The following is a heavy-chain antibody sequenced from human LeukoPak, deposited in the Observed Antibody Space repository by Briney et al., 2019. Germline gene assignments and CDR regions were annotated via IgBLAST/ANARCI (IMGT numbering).Heavy chain of an antibody. V-gene: IGHV1-46*03. CDR3: ASAYCGGDCYGSRGLSADY. CDR2: INPSGGST. J-gene: IGHJ4*02. D-gene: IGHD2-21*01. Sequence: ASVKVSCKASGYTFTSYYMHWVRQAPGQGLEWMEIINPSGGSTSYAQKFQGRVTMTRDTSTSTVYMELSSLRSEDTAVYYCASAYCGGDCYGSRGLSADYWGQGTLVTVSS. CDR1: GYTFTSYY.